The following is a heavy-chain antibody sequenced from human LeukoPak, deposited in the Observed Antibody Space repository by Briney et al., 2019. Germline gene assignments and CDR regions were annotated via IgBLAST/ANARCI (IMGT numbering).Heavy chain of an antibody. V-gene: IGHV3-9*01. CDR3: AKDIREFRYYGSGSYAFDI. J-gene: IGHJ3*02. CDR1: GFTFDDYA. CDR2: ISWNSGSI. D-gene: IGHD3-10*01. Sequence: GGSLRLSCVASGFTFDDYAMHWVRQAPGKGLEWVSGISWNSGSIGYVDSVKGRFTISRDNAKNSLYLQMNSLRAEDTALYYCAKDIREFRYYGSGSYAFDIWGQGTMVTVSS.